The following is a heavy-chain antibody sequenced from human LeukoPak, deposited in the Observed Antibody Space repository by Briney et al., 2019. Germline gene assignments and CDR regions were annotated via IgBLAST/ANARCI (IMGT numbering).Heavy chain of an antibody. V-gene: IGHV3-33*01. Sequence: GRSLRLSCAASGFTFSNYGMHWVRQAPGKGLEWVAVMWYDGSNRYYTDSVKGRFTISRDNSKNTLYLQMNSLRAEDTAVYYCARPRITMVRGVISYFDYWGQGTLVTVSS. J-gene: IGHJ4*02. CDR3: ARPRITMVRGVISYFDY. CDR2: MWYDGSNR. CDR1: GFTFSNYG. D-gene: IGHD3-10*01.